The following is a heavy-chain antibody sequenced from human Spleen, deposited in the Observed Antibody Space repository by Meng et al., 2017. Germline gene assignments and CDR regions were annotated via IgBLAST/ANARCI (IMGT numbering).Heavy chain of an antibody. Sequence: GESLKISCKGSGYIFTSYCIGWVRQMPGKGLEWVGVIYPADSDTRYSPSFQGQVSISADQSLNTAYLQWRSLQASDTAMYYCARHERPATVTSDYWGQGTLVTVSS. V-gene: IGHV5-51*01. CDR3: ARHERPATVTSDY. CDR2: IYPADSDT. D-gene: IGHD4-11*01. J-gene: IGHJ4*02. CDR1: GYIFTSYC.